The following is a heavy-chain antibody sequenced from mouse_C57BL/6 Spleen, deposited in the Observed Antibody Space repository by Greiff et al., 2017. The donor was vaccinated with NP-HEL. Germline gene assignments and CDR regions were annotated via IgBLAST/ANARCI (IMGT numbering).Heavy chain of an antibody. CDR2: IYPRSGNT. V-gene: IGHV1-81*01. D-gene: IGHD1-1*02. Sequence: VKLQQSGAELARPGASVKLSCKASGYTFTSYGISWVKQRTGQGLEWIGEIYPRSGNTYYNEKFKGKATLTAEKASSTAYMELRSLTSEDSAVYFCARLDGDFDYWGKGTTLTVAS. CDR1: GYTFTSYG. J-gene: IGHJ2*01. CDR3: ARLDGDFDY.